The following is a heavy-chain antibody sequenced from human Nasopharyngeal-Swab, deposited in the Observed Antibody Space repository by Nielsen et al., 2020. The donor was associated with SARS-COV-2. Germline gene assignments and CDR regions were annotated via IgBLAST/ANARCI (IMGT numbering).Heavy chain of an antibody. V-gene: IGHV1-2*02. J-gene: IGHJ4*02. CDR2: INPRSRGT. D-gene: IGHD5-24*01. Sequence: ASVKVSCKASGYTLTGYYMHWVRQAPGQGLEWMGWINPRSRGTKYAQKFQGRVTMTSDTSINTAYMELRRLRSDDTAVYYCVSHPPSRDGDSYYFHYWGQGTLVTVSS. CDR3: VSHPPSRDGDSYYFHY. CDR1: GYTLTGYY.